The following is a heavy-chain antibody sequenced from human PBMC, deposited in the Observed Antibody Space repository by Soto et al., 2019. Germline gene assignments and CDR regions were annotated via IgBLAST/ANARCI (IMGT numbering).Heavy chain of an antibody. CDR2: ISAYNGNT. V-gene: IGHV1-18*01. CDR1: GYTFTSYG. Sequence: ASVKVSCKASGYTFTSYGISWVRQAPGQGLEWMGWISAYNGNTNYAQKLQGRVTMTTDTSTSTAYMELRSLRSDDTAVYYCARDNPGSGSYSYFDYWGQGTLVTVSS. J-gene: IGHJ4*02. CDR3: ARDNPGSGSYSYFDY. D-gene: IGHD3-10*01.